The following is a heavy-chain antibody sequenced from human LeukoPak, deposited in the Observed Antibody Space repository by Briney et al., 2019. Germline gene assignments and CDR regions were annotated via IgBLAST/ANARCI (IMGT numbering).Heavy chain of an antibody. D-gene: IGHD6-6*01. CDR2: LYHSGST. Sequence: SETLSLTCSVSGYSISSGYYWGWIRQAPGKGLEWIGNLYHSGSTCYNPSLKSRVSISVDTSKNQFSLNLSSVTAADTAVYYCATEIQNIAGRVYWGQGTLVTVSS. CDR3: ATEIQNIAGRVY. CDR1: GYSISSGYY. V-gene: IGHV4-38-2*02. J-gene: IGHJ4*02.